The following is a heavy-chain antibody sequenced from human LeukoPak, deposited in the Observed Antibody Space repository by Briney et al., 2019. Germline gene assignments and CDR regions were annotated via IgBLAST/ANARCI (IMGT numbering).Heavy chain of an antibody. V-gene: IGHV3-30*03. CDR2: ISYDGRNE. D-gene: IGHD3-22*01. Sequence: GGSLRLSCAASGFTFTNYAMSWVRQAPGKGLEWVAVISYDGRNEYYADSVKGRFTISRDNSKNTLYLQMNSLRPEDTAVYYCARGTYYYDSSGYYDFDYWGQGTLVTVSS. CDR1: GFTFTNYA. J-gene: IGHJ4*02. CDR3: ARGTYYYDSSGYYDFDY.